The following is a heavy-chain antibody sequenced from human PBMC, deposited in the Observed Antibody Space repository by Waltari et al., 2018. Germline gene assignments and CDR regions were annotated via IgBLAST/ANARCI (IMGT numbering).Heavy chain of an antibody. D-gene: IGHD2-15*01. Sequence: EVQVVESGGDLVQPGGSMRLSFAASGFPFSSYRMTWAGQAPGKGLEWVANINADGSEKEYVDSVKGRFTISRDNAKNSLYLQMNSLRVEDTAVYYCARLHSANYWGQGTLVTVSS. V-gene: IGHV3-7*01. CDR3: ARLHSANY. CDR1: GFPFSSYR. CDR2: INADGSEK. J-gene: IGHJ4*02.